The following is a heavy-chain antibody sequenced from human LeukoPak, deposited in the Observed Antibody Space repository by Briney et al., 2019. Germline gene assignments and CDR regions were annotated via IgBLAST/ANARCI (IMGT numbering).Heavy chain of an antibody. CDR2: IYYSGST. D-gene: IGHD3-22*01. CDR1: GGSININTYY. J-gene: IGHJ3*02. CDR3: AAVVVRIAPNAFDI. Sequence: NTSETLSLTCTVSGGSININTYYWGWIRQPPGKGLEWNGSIYYSGSTYYNPSLKSRVTISVDTYKNQFSLKLSSVTAADTAVYYCAAVVVRIAPNAFDIWGQGTMVTVSS. V-gene: IGHV4-39*01.